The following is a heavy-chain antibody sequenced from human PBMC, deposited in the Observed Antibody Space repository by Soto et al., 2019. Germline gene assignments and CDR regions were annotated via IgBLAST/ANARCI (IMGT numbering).Heavy chain of an antibody. J-gene: IGHJ4*02. CDR3: AKDVKYSYDDY. V-gene: IGHV3-23*01. Sequence: GGSLRLSCAASGFTFSSYAMSWVRQAPGKGLEWVSAISGSGGSTDYADSVKGRFTISRDNAKNSLYLQMNSLRAEDTAVYYCAKDVKYSYDDYWGQGTLVTVSS. CDR2: ISGSGGST. D-gene: IGHD5-18*01. CDR1: GFTFSSYA.